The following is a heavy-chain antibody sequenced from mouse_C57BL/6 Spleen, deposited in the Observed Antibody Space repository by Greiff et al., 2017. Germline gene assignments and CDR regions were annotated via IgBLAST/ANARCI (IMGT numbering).Heavy chain of an antibody. Sequence: QVQLQQPGAELVMPGASVKLSCKASGYTFTSYWMHWVKQRPGQGLEWIGELDPSDSYTNSNQKFKGKSTLTVDKSSSTAYMQLSSLTSEDSAVYYCARLEVTTFYYFDYWGQGTTLTVSS. V-gene: IGHV1-69*01. CDR1: GYTFTSYW. CDR3: ARLEVTTFYYFDY. CDR2: LDPSDSYT. D-gene: IGHD2-2*01. J-gene: IGHJ2*01.